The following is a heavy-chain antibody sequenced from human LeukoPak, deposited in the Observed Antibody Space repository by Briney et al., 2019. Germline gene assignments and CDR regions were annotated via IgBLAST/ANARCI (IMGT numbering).Heavy chain of an antibody. CDR3: ARDCCGSSHFYYYYMDV. J-gene: IGHJ6*03. CDR1: GFTFSNYW. CDR2: IYNDGSST. V-gene: IGHV3-74*01. Sequence: PGGSLRLSCAASGFTFSNYWMHWVRQAPGKGLVWVSRIYNDGSSTSYADSVKGRFTISRDNAKNSLYLQMNSLRAEDTALYYCARDCCGSSHFYYYYMDVWGKGTTVTVSS. D-gene: IGHD6-13*01.